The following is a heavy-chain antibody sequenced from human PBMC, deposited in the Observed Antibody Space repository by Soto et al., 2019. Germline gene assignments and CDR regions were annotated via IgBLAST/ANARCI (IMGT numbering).Heavy chain of an antibody. V-gene: IGHV3-66*01. CDR3: ARDDCSGCSCAFDY. D-gene: IGHD2-15*01. J-gene: IGHJ4*02. CDR2: IYSGGST. CDR1: GFTVSSNY. Sequence: EVQLVESGGGLVQPGGSLRLSCAASGFTVSSNYMSWVRQAPGKGLEWVSVIYSGGSTYYADSVKGRFTISRDNSKNTLYLQMNSLRAEDTAVYYCARDDCSGCSCAFDYWGRGTLVTVSS.